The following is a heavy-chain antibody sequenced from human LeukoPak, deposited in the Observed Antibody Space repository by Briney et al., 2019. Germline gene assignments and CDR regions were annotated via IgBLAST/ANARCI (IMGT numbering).Heavy chain of an antibody. CDR3: ARDQRYYYDSSGYYDY. CDR1: GFTFNDYS. Sequence: GGSLRLSCAAAGFTFNDYSMNWVRQAPGKGLEWVAYISTTGSTIYYADSVKGRFTISRDNSKNTLYLQMNSLRAEDTAVYYCARDQRYYYDSSGYYDYWGQGTLVTVSS. D-gene: IGHD3-22*01. CDR2: ISTTGSTI. J-gene: IGHJ4*02. V-gene: IGHV3-48*01.